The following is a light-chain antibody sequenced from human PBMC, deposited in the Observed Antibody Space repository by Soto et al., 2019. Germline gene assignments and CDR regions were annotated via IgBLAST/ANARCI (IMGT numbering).Light chain of an antibody. Sequence: QSALAQPPSASGSPGQSVTITCTGTNSDVGTYNYVSWYQHHPGKAPKFMIFEVNKRPSGVSNRFSGSKSGNTASLTISGLKVEDEADYYCCSSGGSPTYVFGTGTKVTVL. CDR2: EVN. V-gene: IGLV2-23*02. CDR1: NSDVGTYNY. CDR3: CSSGGSPTYV. J-gene: IGLJ1*01.